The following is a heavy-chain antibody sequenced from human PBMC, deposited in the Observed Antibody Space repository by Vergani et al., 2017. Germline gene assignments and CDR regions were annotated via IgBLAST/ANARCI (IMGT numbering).Heavy chain of an antibody. D-gene: IGHD6-13*01. J-gene: IGHJ4*02. Sequence: QVQLQESGPGLVKPSETLSLTCTVSGSSISSYYWSWIRQPPGKGLEWIGSIYHSGSTYYNPSLKSRVTISVDTSKNQFSLKLSSVTAADTAVYYCAGQQLVGYYFDYWGQGTLVTVSS. CDR1: GSSISSYY. V-gene: IGHV4-59*04. CDR2: IYHSGST. CDR3: AGQQLVGYYFDY.